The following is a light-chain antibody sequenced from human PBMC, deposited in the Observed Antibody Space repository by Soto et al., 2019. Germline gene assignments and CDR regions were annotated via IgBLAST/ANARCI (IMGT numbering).Light chain of an antibody. CDR1: QSVSSY. V-gene: IGKV3-11*01. J-gene: IGKJ1*01. CDR3: QHSYGVPWT. CDR2: DAS. Sequence: EIVLTQSPATLSLSPGERATLSCRASQSVSSYLAWYQQKPGQAPRLLIYDASNRATGIPARFSGSGSGTDFTLTISSLQPDDFATYYCQHSYGVPWTFGHGTRVEIK.